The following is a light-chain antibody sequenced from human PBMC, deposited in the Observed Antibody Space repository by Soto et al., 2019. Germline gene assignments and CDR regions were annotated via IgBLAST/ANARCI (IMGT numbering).Light chain of an antibody. CDR3: QQYASWPST. V-gene: IGKV3-20*01. Sequence: EIVLTQSPGTLSLSPGERVTLSCRASQSVPKNYLAWYQQKPGPAPRLLIYDASSRATGIPDRFSGSGSGTDFTLTISRLEPEDFAMYYCQQYASWPSTFVQGTRLEIK. CDR1: QSVPKNY. J-gene: IGKJ5*01. CDR2: DAS.